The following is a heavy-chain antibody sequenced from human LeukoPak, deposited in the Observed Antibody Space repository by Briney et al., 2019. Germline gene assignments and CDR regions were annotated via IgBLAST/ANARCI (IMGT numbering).Heavy chain of an antibody. V-gene: IGHV3-20*04. CDR3: ARDLSATWYSLAF. CDR1: GFSNADYG. CDR2: IDWSGQAS. D-gene: IGHD2-15*01. Sequence: GGSLRLSCVGAGFSNADYGMSWVRQVPGKGLEWVSGIDWSGQASEYADSVKGRFIISRDNAENSLYLQMNSLRPEDTGLYYCARDLSATWYSLAFWGQGTLVTVPS. J-gene: IGHJ4*02.